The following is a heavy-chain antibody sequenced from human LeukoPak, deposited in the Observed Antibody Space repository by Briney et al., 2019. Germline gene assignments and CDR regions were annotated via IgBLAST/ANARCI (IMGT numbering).Heavy chain of an antibody. CDR2: INSNSGGT. V-gene: IGHV1-2*02. Sequence: ASVKVSCKASGYTFTGYYIHWVRQAPGQGLEWMGWINSNSGGTNYEQRLQGRVTLTRDTSTSTAYTELSSLTYDDTAVYYCARDWAGFGSGWYDFWGQGTLVTVSS. CDR3: ARDWAGFGSGWYDF. J-gene: IGHJ5*01. D-gene: IGHD6-19*01. CDR1: GYTFTGYY.